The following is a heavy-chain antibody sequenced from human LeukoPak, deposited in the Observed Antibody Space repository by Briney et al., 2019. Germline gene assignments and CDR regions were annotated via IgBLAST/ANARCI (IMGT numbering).Heavy chain of an antibody. CDR2: ISRDESNK. Sequence: PGGSLRLSCAASGLTLSSYGMHWVRQAPGRGREWVAVISRDESNKYYADSVKGPFTISRDNAKNTLYLQMDSLSVEDTAVYYCAKLRGYYGSAQQITLDYWGQGTLVTVSS. V-gene: IGHV3-30*18. CDR3: AKLRGYYGSAQQITLDY. CDR1: GLTLSSYG. D-gene: IGHD3-10*01. J-gene: IGHJ4*02.